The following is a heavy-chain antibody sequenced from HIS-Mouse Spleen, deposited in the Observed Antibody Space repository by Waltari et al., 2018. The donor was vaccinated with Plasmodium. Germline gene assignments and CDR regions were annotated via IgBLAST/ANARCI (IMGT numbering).Heavy chain of an antibody. J-gene: IGHJ4*02. CDR2: ISSSSSYI. CDR1: VFTYSTDS. Sequence: EVQLVESGGGLVKPGGSLSLSCAAPVFTYSTDSMNWVRQAPGKGLEWVSSISSSSSYIYYADSVKGRFTISRDNAKNSLYLQMNSLRAEDTAVYYCARDRSAAALLGYWGQGTLVTVSS. D-gene: IGHD6-13*01. V-gene: IGHV3-21*01. CDR3: ARDRSAAALLGY.